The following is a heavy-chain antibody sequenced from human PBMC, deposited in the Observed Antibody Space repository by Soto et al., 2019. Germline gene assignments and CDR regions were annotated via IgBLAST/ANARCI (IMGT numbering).Heavy chain of an antibody. CDR2: INTNNANT. CDR3: ATLFGGSYFAY. J-gene: IGHJ4*02. CDR1: GYTFTTYR. Sequence: QVHLVQSGAEVKKPGASVKVSCKASGYTFTTYRIHWVRQAPGQGLEWIGWINTNNANTEYAQKFQGRVTMTTDTSTSTDYMEVRSLTSDDTAVYYCATLFGGSYFAYWGQGILVAVSS. D-gene: IGHD1-26*01. V-gene: IGHV1-18*01.